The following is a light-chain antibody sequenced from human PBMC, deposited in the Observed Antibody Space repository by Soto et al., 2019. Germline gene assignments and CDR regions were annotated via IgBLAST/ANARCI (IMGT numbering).Light chain of an antibody. CDR1: QSVSSHY. J-gene: IGKJ1*01. Sequence: EIVMAQSPATLSVSAWERAALSCRASQSVSSHYLAWYQQKPGQAPRLLIHGATTRATGIPARFSGSGSGTEFTLTISSLQPEDVATYYCQKYNSAPRTFGQGTKV. CDR3: QKYNSAPRT. CDR2: GAT. V-gene: IGKV3-15*01.